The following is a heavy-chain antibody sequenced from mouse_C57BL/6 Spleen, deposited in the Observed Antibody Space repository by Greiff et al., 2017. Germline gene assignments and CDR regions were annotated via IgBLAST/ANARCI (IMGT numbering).Heavy chain of an antibody. Sequence: VQLKESGAELVRPGASVKLSCTASGFNIKDDYMHWVKQRPKQGLEWIGWIDPENGDTEYASKFQGKATITADTSSNTAYLQLSSLTSEDTAVYYCTTEAVVGGYWGQGTTLTVSS. CDR3: TTEAVVGGY. CDR1: GFNIKDDY. V-gene: IGHV14-4*01. J-gene: IGHJ2*01. D-gene: IGHD1-1*01. CDR2: IDPENGDT.